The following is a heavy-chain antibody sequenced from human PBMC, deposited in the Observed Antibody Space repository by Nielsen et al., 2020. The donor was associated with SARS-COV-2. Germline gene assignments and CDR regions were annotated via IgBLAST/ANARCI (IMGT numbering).Heavy chain of an antibody. CDR3: ARGGYQLLLRNYYYGMDV. J-gene: IGHJ6*02. CDR1: VGSLRGYY. CDR2: VDHTVRT. Sequence: SETLSLTCAVHVGSLRGYYWSWVSQLQGKGLGWIGEVDHTVRTNNNPSLQSRFTMSVDTSKNQFSLTLSSVTAADTAVYYCARGGYQLLLRNYYYGMDVWSQGTTVTVSS. V-gene: IGHV4-34*01. D-gene: IGHD2-15*01.